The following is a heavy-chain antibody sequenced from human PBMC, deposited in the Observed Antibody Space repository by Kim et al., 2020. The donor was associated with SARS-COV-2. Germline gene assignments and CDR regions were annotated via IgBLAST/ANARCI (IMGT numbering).Heavy chain of an antibody. D-gene: IGHD2-2*02. V-gene: IGHV3-23*02. Sequence: GESVKCRFTISRDNSRDPLFLQMNSLRAEDTAIYDCAKHPTASCYTGLDYWGQGTLVTVSS. CDR3: AKHPTASCYTGLDY. J-gene: IGHJ4*02.